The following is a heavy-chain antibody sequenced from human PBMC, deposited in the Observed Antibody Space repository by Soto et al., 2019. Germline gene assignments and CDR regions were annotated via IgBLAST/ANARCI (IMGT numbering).Heavy chain of an antibody. J-gene: IGHJ6*02. D-gene: IGHD3-9*01. Sequence: EVQLLESGGGLVQPGGSLRLSCAASGFTFSSYAMSWVRQAPGKGLEWVSDITGSGGYTFYADSVTGRFPISRDNSKNTLYLQISSLRAEDTAVYYCAKERYYDILTGPENYYYHYGMDVWGQGTTVTVSS. CDR3: AKERYYDILTGPENYYYHYGMDV. CDR1: GFTFSSYA. CDR2: ITGSGGYT. V-gene: IGHV3-23*01.